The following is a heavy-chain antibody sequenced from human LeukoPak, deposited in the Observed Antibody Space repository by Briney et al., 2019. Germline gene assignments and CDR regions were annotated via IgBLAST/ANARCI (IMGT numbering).Heavy chain of an antibody. CDR3: AREGTAGTNLNWFDP. V-gene: IGHV4-59*01. J-gene: IGHJ5*02. CDR1: GGSISSYY. CDR2: ISYSGST. D-gene: IGHD1-1*01. Sequence: SETLSLTCTVSGGSISSYYWGWIRQPPGKGLEWIGYISYSGSTNFNPSLKSRVTIPVDTSKNQFSLELSSVTAADTAVYYCAREGTAGTNLNWFDPWGQGTLVTVSS.